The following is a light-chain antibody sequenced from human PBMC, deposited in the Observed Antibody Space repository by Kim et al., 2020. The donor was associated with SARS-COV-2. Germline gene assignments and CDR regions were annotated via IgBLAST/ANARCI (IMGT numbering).Light chain of an antibody. CDR2: YDG. J-gene: IGLJ1*01. CDR1: TRDVGCDKC. V-gene: IGLV2-14*03. Sequence: TTTFPRTTRDVGCDKCDSAYHQHPRNPPTTVIFYDGNRPSGVFTRFSASNSGSTTSLPISGLLAEDDADYYCSSYIRGSSNYVFGTGTKVTVL. CDR3: SSYIRGSSNYV.